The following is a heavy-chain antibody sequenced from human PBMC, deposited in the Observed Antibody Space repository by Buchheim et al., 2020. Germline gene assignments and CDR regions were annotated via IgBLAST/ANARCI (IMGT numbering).Heavy chain of an antibody. J-gene: IGHJ4*02. D-gene: IGHD2-2*03. CDR3: AKDRLGYCSSTSCYWDDY. V-gene: IGHV3-23*01. Sequence: EVQLLESGGGLVQPGGSLRLSCAASGFTFSSYAMSWVRQAPGKGLGWVSAISGSGGSTYYADSVKGRFTISRDNSKNTRYLQMNSLRAEDTAVYYCAKDRLGYCSSTSCYWDDYWGQGTL. CDR2: ISGSGGST. CDR1: GFTFSSYA.